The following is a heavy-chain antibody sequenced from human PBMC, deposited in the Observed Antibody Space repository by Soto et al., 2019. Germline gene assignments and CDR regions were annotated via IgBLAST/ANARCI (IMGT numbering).Heavy chain of an antibody. D-gene: IGHD3-22*01. CDR1: GFTFTSSA. Sequence: SVKVSCKASGFTFTSSAVQWVRQARGQRLEWIGWIVVGSGNTNYAQKFQERVTITRDMSTSTAYMELSSLGSEDTAVYYCAAGPASHKTYYYDSSGWGATDYWGQGTLATVSS. CDR2: IVVGSGNT. J-gene: IGHJ4*02. V-gene: IGHV1-58*01. CDR3: AAGPASHKTYYYDSSGWGATDY.